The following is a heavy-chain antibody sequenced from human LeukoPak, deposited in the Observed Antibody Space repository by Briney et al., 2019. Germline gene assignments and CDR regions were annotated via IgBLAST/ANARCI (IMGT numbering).Heavy chain of an antibody. CDR1: GGSISSYY. J-gene: IGHJ4*02. Sequence: KPSETLSLTCTVSGGSISSYYWSWIRQPAGKGLEWIGRIYTSGSTNYNPSLKSRVTMSVDTSKNQFSLKLSSVTAADTAVYYCARVRGDILTGYRIDYWGQGTLVTVSS. V-gene: IGHV4-4*07. CDR3: ARVRGDILTGYRIDY. D-gene: IGHD3-9*01. CDR2: IYTSGST.